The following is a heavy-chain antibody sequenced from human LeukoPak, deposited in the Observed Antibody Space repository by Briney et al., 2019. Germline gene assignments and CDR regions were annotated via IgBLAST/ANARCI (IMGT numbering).Heavy chain of an antibody. V-gene: IGHV4-59*01. CDR1: GGSITSYY. Sequence: PSETLSLTCTVSGGSITSYYWSWIRQPPGKGLEWIGYISYSGGTDYNPSLKSRVTISLDTSKNQFSLKLSSVTAADTAVYYCARDMYSQYYFDYWGQGTLVTVSS. J-gene: IGHJ4*02. CDR2: ISYSGGT. D-gene: IGHD6-13*01. CDR3: ARDMYSQYYFDY.